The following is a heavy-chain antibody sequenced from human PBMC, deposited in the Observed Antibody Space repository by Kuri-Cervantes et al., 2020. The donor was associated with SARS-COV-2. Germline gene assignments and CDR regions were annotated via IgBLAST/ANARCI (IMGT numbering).Heavy chain of an antibody. Sequence: GGSLRLSCTASGFTFGDYAMSWVRQAPGKGLEWVGFIRSKAYGGTTEYAASVKGRFTISRDDSKSIAYLQMNSLKTEDTAVYYCTRENFWSGYSDYWGQGALVTVSS. CDR1: GFTFGDYA. V-gene: IGHV3-49*04. J-gene: IGHJ4*02. D-gene: IGHD3-3*01. CDR2: IRSKAYGGTT. CDR3: TRENFWSGYSDY.